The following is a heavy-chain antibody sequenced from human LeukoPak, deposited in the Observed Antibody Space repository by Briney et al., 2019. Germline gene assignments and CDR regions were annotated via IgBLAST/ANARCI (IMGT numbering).Heavy chain of an antibody. D-gene: IGHD2-21*02. CDR1: GFTFGDYY. CDR3: ARPAYCGGNCYYFPDY. V-gene: IGHV3-11*04. CDR2: ISSSGSTI. Sequence: GGSLRLSCAASGFTFGDYYMSWIRQAPGKGLEWVSFISSSGSTIYYADSVKGRATISRDNAKNSLYLQMNSLRAEDTAVYYCARPAYCGGNCYYFPDYWGQGTLVTVSS. J-gene: IGHJ4*02.